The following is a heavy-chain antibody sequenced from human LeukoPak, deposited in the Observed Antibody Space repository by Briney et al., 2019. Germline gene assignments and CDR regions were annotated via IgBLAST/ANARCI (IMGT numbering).Heavy chain of an antibody. CDR3: ARHESIAAAGYNWFDP. CDR2: IYTSGST. V-gene: IGHV4-4*07. D-gene: IGHD6-13*01. J-gene: IGHJ5*02. Sequence: SETLSLTCTVSGGSISSYYWSWIRQPAGKGLEWIGRIYTSGSTYYNPSLKSRVTISVDTSKNQFSLKLSSVTAADTAVYYCARHESIAAAGYNWFDPWGQGTLVTVSS. CDR1: GGSISSYY.